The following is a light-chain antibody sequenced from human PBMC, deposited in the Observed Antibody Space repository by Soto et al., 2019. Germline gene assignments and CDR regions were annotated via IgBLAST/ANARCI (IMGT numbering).Light chain of an antibody. Sequence: QSVLTQPPSASGSPGQSVTIPCTRTKNDIGVYDFVSWYQHHPGKAPRLIIYEVVQRPSGVPDRFSGSKSGNTASLTVSGLQAADEADYFCKSYAGSNTYVFGSGTKVTV. CDR2: EVV. CDR3: KSYAGSNTYV. V-gene: IGLV2-8*01. J-gene: IGLJ1*01. CDR1: KNDIGVYDF.